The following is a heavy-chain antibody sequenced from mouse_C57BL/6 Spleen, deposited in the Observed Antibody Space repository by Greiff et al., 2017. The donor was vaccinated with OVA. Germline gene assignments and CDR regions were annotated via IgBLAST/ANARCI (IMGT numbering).Heavy chain of an antibody. CDR1: GYTFTSYW. V-gene: IGHV1-69*01. CDR3: ARRGTGSRIDV. D-gene: IGHD4-1*01. J-gene: IGHJ1*03. Sequence: VQLQPPGAELVMPGASVKLSCKASGYTFTSYWMHWVKQRPGQGLEWIGEIDPSDSYTKYNQKLQGTSTLTVGKPSSTSYMQLSSLTSEDSAVYYCARRGTGSRIDVWGTGTTVTVAS. CDR2: IDPSDSYT.